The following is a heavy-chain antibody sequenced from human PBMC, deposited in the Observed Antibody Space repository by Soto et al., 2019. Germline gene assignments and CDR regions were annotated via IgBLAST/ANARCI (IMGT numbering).Heavy chain of an antibody. Sequence: QVPLVQSGAEVKKPGASVKVSCKASGYTFINYGINWVRQAPGQGLEWMGWISAYNGDTNYAQILQGRVTMTTDTSTTTAYMELRSLRSDDTAVYYCARGCSLGGGWCYFDYWGQGTLVTVSS. J-gene: IGHJ4*02. CDR1: GYTFINYG. CDR2: ISAYNGDT. D-gene: IGHD6-19*01. V-gene: IGHV1-18*01. CDR3: ARGCSLGGGWCYFDY.